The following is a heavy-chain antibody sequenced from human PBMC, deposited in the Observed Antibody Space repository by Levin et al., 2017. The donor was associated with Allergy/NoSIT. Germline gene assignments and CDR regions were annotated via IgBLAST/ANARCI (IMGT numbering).Heavy chain of an antibody. D-gene: IGHD2-2*01. CDR3: ATLGCGSTTCPGNWFDP. Sequence: RSQTLSLTCEVYGGSFNNYNWSWIRQPPGKGLEWIGEISHSGGTNYNPSLKSRITISEDTSKNQFSLKLTSVTAADTAVYYCATLGCGSTTCPGNWFDPWGQGTLVTVSS. J-gene: IGHJ5*02. CDR1: GGSFNNYN. V-gene: IGHV4-34*01. CDR2: ISHSGGT.